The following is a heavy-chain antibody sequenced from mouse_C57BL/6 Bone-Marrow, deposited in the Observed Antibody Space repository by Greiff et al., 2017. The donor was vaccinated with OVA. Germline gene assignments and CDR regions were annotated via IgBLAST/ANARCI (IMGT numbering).Heavy chain of an antibody. CDR2: INPNNGGT. Sequence: EFPLHPSLPSLVKPVASVKISCKASGYTFTDYYMNWVKQSHGKSLEWIGDINPNNGGTSYNQKFKGKATLTVDKSSSTAYMELRSLTSEDSAVYYCARWRDYGSSPYWYFDVWGTGTTVTVSS. V-gene: IGHV1-26*01. D-gene: IGHD1-1*01. J-gene: IGHJ1*03. CDR3: ARWRDYGSSPYWYFDV. CDR1: GYTFTDYY.